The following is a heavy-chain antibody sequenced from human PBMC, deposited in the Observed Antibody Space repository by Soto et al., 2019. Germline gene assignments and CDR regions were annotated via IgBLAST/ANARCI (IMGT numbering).Heavy chain of an antibody. CDR2: ITSEGDRT. CDR3: VSWVSAHFDY. V-gene: IGHV3-64D*06. J-gene: IGHJ4*01. Sequence: GSLRLSCSVSGFTFSNYAMHWVRQAPGKGLEYVSGITSEGDRTWHADSVKDRFTISRDNSKNTLFLQMSSLRVEDTAIYFCVSWVSAHFDYWGHGTPVTVSS. CDR1: GFTFSNYA. D-gene: IGHD2-8*01.